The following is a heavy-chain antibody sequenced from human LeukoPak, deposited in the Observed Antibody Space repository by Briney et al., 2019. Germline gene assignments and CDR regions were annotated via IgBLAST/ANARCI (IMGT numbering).Heavy chain of an antibody. CDR3: ARVGGGQLWLVDY. Sequence: SETLSVTCTVSGGSLSSGDYYWSWIRQHPGKGLEWIGYIFYSGSTNYNPSLKSRVTIPVDTSKNQFSLKLSSVTAPDTAVYYCARVGGGQLWLVDYWGQGTLVTVSS. CDR2: IFYSGST. D-gene: IGHD5-18*01. CDR1: GGSLSSGDYY. V-gene: IGHV4-31*03. J-gene: IGHJ4*02.